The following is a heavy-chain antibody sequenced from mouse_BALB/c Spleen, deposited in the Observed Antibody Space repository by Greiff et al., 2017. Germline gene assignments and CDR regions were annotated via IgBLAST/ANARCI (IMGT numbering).Heavy chain of an antibody. CDR1: GFTFSSYT. D-gene: IGHD2-12*01. J-gene: IGHJ1*01. CDR2: ISSGGSYT. Sequence: EVQRVESGGGLVKPGGSLKLSCAASGFTFSSYTMSWVRQTPEKRLEWVATISSGGSYTYYPDSVKGRFTISRDNAKNTLYLQMSRLKSEDTAMYYGTRRGTTTGAVGYFDVWGAGTTVTVSS. V-gene: IGHV5-6-4*01. CDR3: TRRGTTTGAVGYFDV.